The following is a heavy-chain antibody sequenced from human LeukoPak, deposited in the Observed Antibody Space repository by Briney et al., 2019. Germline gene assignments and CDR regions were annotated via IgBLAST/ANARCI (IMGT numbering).Heavy chain of an antibody. CDR2: TYYRSKWYN. V-gene: IGHV6-1*01. CDR1: GDSVSSTSAA. J-gene: IGHJ5*02. CDR3: ARDRPELNWLDP. Sequence: SQTLSLTCAISGDSVSSTSAAWNWIRQSPSRGLEWLGSTYYRSKWYNDCPGAVKGRITINPYTSKNQFSLQLNSVTPEDTASYYCARDRPELNWLDPWGQGTLVSVSS.